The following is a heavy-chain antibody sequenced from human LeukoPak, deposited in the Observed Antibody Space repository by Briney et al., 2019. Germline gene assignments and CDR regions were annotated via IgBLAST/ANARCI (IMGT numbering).Heavy chain of an antibody. V-gene: IGHV3-30*04. J-gene: IGHJ4*02. D-gene: IGHD3-10*01. CDR3: ARGLHYYGSGRQVDY. Sequence: GGSLRLSCAASGFTFSSYAMHWVRQAPGKGLEWVAVIPYDGSNKYYADSVKGRFTISRDNSKNTLYLQMNSLRAEDTAVYYCARGLHYYGSGRQVDYWGQGTLVTVSS. CDR1: GFTFSSYA. CDR2: IPYDGSNK.